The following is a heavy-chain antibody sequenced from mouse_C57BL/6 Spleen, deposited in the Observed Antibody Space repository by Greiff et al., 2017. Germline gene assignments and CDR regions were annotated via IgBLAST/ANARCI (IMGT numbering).Heavy chain of an antibody. CDR3: ARRYDYDEGYFDY. J-gene: IGHJ2*01. Sequence: QVQLKQSGAELVRPGTSVKMSCKASGYTFTNYWIGWAKQRPGHGLEWIGDIYPGGGYTNYNEKFKGKATLTADKSSSTAYMQFSSLTSEDSAIYYCARRYDYDEGYFDYWGQGTTLTVSS. CDR1: GYTFTNYW. D-gene: IGHD2-4*01. CDR2: IYPGGGYT. V-gene: IGHV1-63*01.